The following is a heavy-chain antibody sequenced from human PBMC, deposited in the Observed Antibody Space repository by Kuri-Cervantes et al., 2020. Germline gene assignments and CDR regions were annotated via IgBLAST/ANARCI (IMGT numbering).Heavy chain of an antibody. D-gene: IGHD3-10*01. CDR1: GFTFSSYG. CDR3: AKDKGSGSYNYYYGMDV. V-gene: IGHV3-30*18. Sequence: GESLKISCAASGFTFSSYGMHWVRQAPGKGLEWVAVISYDGSNKYYADSVKGRFTVSRDNSKNTLYLQMNSLRAEDTALYYCAKDKGSGSYNYYYGMDVWGQGTTVTVSS. J-gene: IGHJ6*02. CDR2: ISYDGSNK.